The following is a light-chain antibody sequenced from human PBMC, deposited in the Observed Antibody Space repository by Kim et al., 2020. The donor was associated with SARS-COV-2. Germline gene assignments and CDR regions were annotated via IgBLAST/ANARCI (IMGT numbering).Light chain of an antibody. J-gene: IGLJ3*02. CDR3: SSYTSSSTPWV. Sequence: QSMTISCTGTSSDVGGYNYVSWYQHHPGKAPKLMIYDVSKRPSGVSKRFSGSKSGNTASLTISGLQAEDEADYYCSSYTSSSTPWVFGGGTQLTVL. V-gene: IGLV2-14*03. CDR2: DVS. CDR1: SSDVGGYNY.